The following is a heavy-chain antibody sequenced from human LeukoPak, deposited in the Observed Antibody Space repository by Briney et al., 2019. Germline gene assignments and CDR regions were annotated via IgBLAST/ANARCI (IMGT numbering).Heavy chain of an antibody. D-gene: IGHD6-19*01. CDR3: ARSAAVAVLPFDY. V-gene: IGHV3-21*01. CDR2: ISSSSSYI. CDR1: GFTFSSYS. Sequence: GGSLRLSCAASGFTFSSYSMNWVRQAPGKGLEWVSSISSSSSYIYYADSVKGRFTISRDNAKNSLYLQMNSLRAEDTAAYYCARSAAVAVLPFDYWGQGTLVTVSS. J-gene: IGHJ4*02.